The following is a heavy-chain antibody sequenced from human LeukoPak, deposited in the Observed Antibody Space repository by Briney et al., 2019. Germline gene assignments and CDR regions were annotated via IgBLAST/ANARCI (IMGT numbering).Heavy chain of an antibody. CDR2: IWYDGSNQ. J-gene: IGHJ4*02. CDR3: VKSGPDFGDLPSEYYFDF. CDR1: GFSFSSYA. Sequence: PGGSLRLSCAASGFSFSSYAMHWVRQAPGKGLEWEAVIWYDGSNQYYADSVRGRFTISRDNSKNTLHLQLNSLRAEDTAAYYCVKSGPDFGDLPSEYYFDFWGQGTLVTVSS. D-gene: IGHD4-17*01. V-gene: IGHV3-33*06.